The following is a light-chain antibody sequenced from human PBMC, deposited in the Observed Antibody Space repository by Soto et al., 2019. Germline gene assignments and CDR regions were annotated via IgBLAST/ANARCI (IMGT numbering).Light chain of an antibody. CDR2: AAS. J-gene: IGKJ1*01. CDR3: QNYDGAPWA. Sequence: DIQMTQSPSSLSASVGDRVTITCRASQDISNSLAWYQQSPGKVPKLLIYAASTLQSRVPSRFSGSGSGTDFTLTISSLQPEDVATYDCQNYDGAPWAFGQGTKVEI. CDR1: QDISNS. V-gene: IGKV1-27*01.